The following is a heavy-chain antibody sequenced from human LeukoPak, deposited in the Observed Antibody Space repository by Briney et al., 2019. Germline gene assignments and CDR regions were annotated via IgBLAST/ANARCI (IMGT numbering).Heavy chain of an antibody. CDR2: IYYSGST. J-gene: IGHJ3*02. V-gene: IGHV4-31*03. D-gene: IGHD2-2*01. CDR3: ARGREDIVVVPAAPRNAFDI. Sequence: SQTLSLTCTVSGGSIGSGGYYWSWIRQHPGKGLEWIGYIYYSGSTYYNPSLKSRVTISVDTSKNQFSLKLSSVTAADTAVYYCARGREDIVVVPAAPRNAFDIWGQGTMVTVSS. CDR1: GGSIGSGGYY.